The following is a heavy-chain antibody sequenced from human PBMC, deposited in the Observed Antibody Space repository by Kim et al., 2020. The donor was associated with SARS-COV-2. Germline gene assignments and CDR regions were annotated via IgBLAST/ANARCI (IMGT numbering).Heavy chain of an antibody. CDR3: AKDLVRNYYDYVWGSYPSEGYYYYGMDV. CDR1: GFTFSSYA. Sequence: GGSLRLSCAASGFTFSSYAMSWVRQAPGKGLEWVSAISGSGGSTYYADSVKGRFTISRDNSKNTLYLQMNSLRAEDTAVYYCAKDLVRNYYDYVWGSYPSEGYYYYGMDVWGQGTTVTVSS. J-gene: IGHJ6*02. CDR2: ISGSGGST. V-gene: IGHV3-23*01. D-gene: IGHD3-16*01.